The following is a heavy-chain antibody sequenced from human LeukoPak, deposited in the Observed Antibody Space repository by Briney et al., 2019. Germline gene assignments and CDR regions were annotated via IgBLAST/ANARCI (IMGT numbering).Heavy chain of an antibody. Sequence: GGSLRLSCAASGFTFSSYAMSWVRQAPGKGLEWVSGISGSGGTPYSAAPVKGRFTISRDNSKNTLYLQMNSLRAEDTAVYYCAKGSPNYSNRFDYWGQGTLVTVSS. D-gene: IGHD4-11*01. CDR3: AKGSPNYSNRFDY. CDR1: GFTFSSYA. V-gene: IGHV3-23*01. J-gene: IGHJ4*02. CDR2: ISGSGGTP.